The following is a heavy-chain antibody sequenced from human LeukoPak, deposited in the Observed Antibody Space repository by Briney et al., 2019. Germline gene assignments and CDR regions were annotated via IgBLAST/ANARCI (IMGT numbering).Heavy chain of an antibody. Sequence: PSETLSLTRTVSGGSISNNYWSWIRQPPGKGLEWIGYFHDSESTNYNPSLKNRVTISVDTSKNQFSLKLSSVTAADTAVYYCARGDPSGRPGIAFDYWGQGTLVTVSS. V-gene: IGHV4-59*01. CDR1: GGSISNNY. CDR2: FHDSEST. CDR3: ARGDPSGRPGIAFDY. J-gene: IGHJ4*02. D-gene: IGHD1-26*01.